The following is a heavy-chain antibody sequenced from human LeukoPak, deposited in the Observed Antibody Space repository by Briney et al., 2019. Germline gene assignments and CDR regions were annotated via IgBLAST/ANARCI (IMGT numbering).Heavy chain of an antibody. CDR1: GDSISNYY. Sequence: SETLSLTCTVSGDSISNYYWSWIRQPAGKGLEWIGRIYTSGSTNYNPSLKSRVTVSVDTSKNQFSLKLSSVTAADAAVYYCARVSLVRGAPDYYFDYWGQGTLVTVSS. V-gene: IGHV4-4*07. D-gene: IGHD3-10*01. J-gene: IGHJ4*02. CDR2: IYTSGST. CDR3: ARVSLVRGAPDYYFDY.